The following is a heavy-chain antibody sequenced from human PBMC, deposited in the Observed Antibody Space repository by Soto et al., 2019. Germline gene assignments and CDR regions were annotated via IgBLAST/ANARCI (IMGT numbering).Heavy chain of an antibody. CDR3: ASAHCSAGTCLDGLDF. Sequence: PSQTLSLTCVISGDSVSSNGACWNWIRQSPSRGLQWLGRIYYRSKWFHDYAASVESRMAINPDTSRNQFSLQLNYVTPEDTAVYYCASAHCSAGTCLDGLDFWGQGTTVTVSS. CDR1: GDSVSSNGAC. CDR2: IYYRSKWFH. D-gene: IGHD2-15*01. V-gene: IGHV6-1*01. J-gene: IGHJ6*02.